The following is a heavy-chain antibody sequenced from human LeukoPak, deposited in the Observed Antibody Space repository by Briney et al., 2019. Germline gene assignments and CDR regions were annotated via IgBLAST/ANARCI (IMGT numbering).Heavy chain of an antibody. CDR2: ISAYNGNT. D-gene: IGHD6-13*01. CDR1: GYTFTSYG. J-gene: IGHJ4*02. CDR3: ARDLKSAAGTVPSGY. Sequence: GASVKVSCKASGYTFTSYGISWVRQAPGQGLEWMGWISAYNGNTNYAQKLHGRVTMTTDTSTSTAYMELRSLRSDDTAVYYCARDLKSAAGTVPSGYWGQGTLVTVSS. V-gene: IGHV1-18*01.